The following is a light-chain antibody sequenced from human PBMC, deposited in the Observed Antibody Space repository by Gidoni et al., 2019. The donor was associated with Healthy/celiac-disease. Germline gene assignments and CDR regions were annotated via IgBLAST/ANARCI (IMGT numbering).Light chain of an antibody. CDR3: QQSYSTPPYT. V-gene: IGKV1-39*01. Sequence: DIQMTQSPSSLSASVGDRVTITCRSSQSISSYLNWYQQKPGKAPKLLIYAAYSLQSGVPSRFSGSGSGTDFTLTISSLQPEDFATYYCQQSYSTPPYTFGQXTKLEIK. CDR1: QSISSY. J-gene: IGKJ2*01. CDR2: AAY.